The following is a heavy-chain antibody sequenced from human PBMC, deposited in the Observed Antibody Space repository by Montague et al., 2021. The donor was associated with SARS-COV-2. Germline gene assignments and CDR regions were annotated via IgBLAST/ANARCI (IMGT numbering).Heavy chain of an antibody. CDR2: IYYSGST. D-gene: IGHD6-13*01. V-gene: IGHV4-39*07. CDR1: GGSISSSSYY. Sequence: SETLSLTCTVSGGSISSSSYYWGWIRQPPGKGLEWIGSIYYSGSTCYNPSPKSRVTISVDTSKNQFSLKLSSVTAADTAVYYCARVGRQQLVRLSGMDVWGQGTTVTVSS. J-gene: IGHJ6*02. CDR3: ARVGRQQLVRLSGMDV.